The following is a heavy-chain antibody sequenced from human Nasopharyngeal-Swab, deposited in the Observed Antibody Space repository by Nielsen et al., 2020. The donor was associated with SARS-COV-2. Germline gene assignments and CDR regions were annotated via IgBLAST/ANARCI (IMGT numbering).Heavy chain of an antibody. J-gene: IGHJ4*02. CDR1: GGSISSSNW. D-gene: IGHD2-15*01. CDR3: AMGLGGYCSGGSCFDY. CDR2: IYHSGST. V-gene: IGHV4-4*02. Sequence: SETLSLTCAVSGGSISSSNWWRWVRQPPGKGLEWIGEIYHSGSTNYNPSLKSRVTISVDKSKNQFSLKLSSVTAADTAVYYCAMGLGGYCSGGSCFDYWGQGTLVTVSS.